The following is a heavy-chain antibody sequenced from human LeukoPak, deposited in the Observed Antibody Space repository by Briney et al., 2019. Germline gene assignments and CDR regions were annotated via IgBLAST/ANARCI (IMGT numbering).Heavy chain of an antibody. CDR2: ISTSTSNI. J-gene: IGHJ4*02. CDR3: ARGGEYNNDY. V-gene: IGHV3-21*01. D-gene: IGHD3-16*01. CDR1: GFTFSSYT. Sequence: GGSLRLSCAASGFTFSSYTMNWVRQAPGKGLEWVSSISTSTSNIYYADSVKGRFTISRDNAKSSLYLQMNSLRVEDTAVYYCARGGEYNNDYWGQGTLVTVSS.